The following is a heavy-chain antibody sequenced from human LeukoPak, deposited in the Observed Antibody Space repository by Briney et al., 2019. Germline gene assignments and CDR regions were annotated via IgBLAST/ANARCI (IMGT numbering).Heavy chain of an antibody. CDR3: ARGGTVVNLSF. J-gene: IGHJ4*02. V-gene: IGHV4-30-4*08. CDR1: GGSISSGDYY. CDR2: IYYSGST. Sequence: SETLSLTCTVSGGSISSGDYYWSWIRQPPGKGLEWIGYIYYSGSTYYNPSLKSRVTISVDTSKNQFSLKLSSVTAADTAVYYCARGGTVVNLSFWGQGTLVTVSS. D-gene: IGHD4-23*01.